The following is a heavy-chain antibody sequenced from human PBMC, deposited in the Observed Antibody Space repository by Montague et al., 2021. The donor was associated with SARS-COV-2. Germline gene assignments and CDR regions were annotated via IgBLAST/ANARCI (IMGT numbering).Heavy chain of an antibody. CDR3: ARRNYGGDKYYYYGMDV. CDR1: GFTFTHYW. Sequence: SLRLSCAASGFTFTHYWLSWLRQAPGKGPEWVANINQGGTEIHYLDSVNGRFTISRDNAKNSLYLQMNSLRAEDTAVYYCARRNYGGDKYYYYGMDVWGQGTTVTVSS. D-gene: IGHD4-23*01. CDR2: INQGGTEI. J-gene: IGHJ6*02. V-gene: IGHV3-7*01.